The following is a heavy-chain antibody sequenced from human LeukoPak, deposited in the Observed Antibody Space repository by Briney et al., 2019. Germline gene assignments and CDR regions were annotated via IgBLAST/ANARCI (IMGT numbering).Heavy chain of an antibody. CDR3: ARDPDFYGPNQYFDF. J-gene: IGHJ4*02. D-gene: IGHD3-10*01. V-gene: IGHV3-21*01. Sequence: PGGSLRLSCAASGFSFSAHSMSWVRQAPGKGLECVSSISSSSKYIYYADSVKGRFTISRDNTKNSLYLQMNSLRAEDTAVYYCARDPDFYGPNQYFDFWGQGTLVTVSS. CDR2: ISSSSKYI. CDR1: GFSFSAHS.